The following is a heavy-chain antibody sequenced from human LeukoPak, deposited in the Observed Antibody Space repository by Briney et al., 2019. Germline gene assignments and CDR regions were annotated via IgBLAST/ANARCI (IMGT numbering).Heavy chain of an antibody. Sequence: GGSLRLSCAASGFTFSSYGMSWVRQAPGKGLECVSAISDSGGSTYYADSVKGRFTISRDNSKNTLYLQMNSLRAEDTAVYYCAKVRILSYGDAFDIWGQGTMVTVSS. CDR3: AKVRILSYGDAFDI. J-gene: IGHJ3*02. D-gene: IGHD2-2*01. V-gene: IGHV3-23*01. CDR2: ISDSGGST. CDR1: GFTFSSYG.